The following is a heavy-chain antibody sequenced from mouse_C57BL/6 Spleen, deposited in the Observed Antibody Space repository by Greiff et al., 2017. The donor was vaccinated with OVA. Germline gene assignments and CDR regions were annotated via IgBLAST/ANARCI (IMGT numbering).Heavy chain of an antibody. CDR2: ISYDGSN. J-gene: IGHJ4*01. V-gene: IGHV3-6*01. CDR3: ARHQFYYYGSSSFYGMDY. Sequence: EVQRVESGPGLVKPSQSLSLTCSVTGYSITSGYYWNWIRQFPGNKLEWMGYISYDGSNNYNPSLKNRISITRDTSKNQFFLKLNSVTTEDTATYYCARHQFYYYGSSSFYGMDYWGQGTSVTVSS. D-gene: IGHD1-1*01. CDR1: GYSITSGYY.